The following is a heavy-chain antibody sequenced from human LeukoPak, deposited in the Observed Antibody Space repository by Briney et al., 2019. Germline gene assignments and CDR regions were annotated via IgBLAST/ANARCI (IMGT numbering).Heavy chain of an antibody. CDR2: IYPGNADA. D-gene: IGHD3-22*01. Sequence: GESLQISSNASGSSLINHWIGWVRQLPGKGLDWLGTIYPGNADATYSPSFQGQVTISADKSTTTVYLQWSSLKASDTAMYYCARQGSYDNSGYSFDYWGQGTLVTVSS. V-gene: IGHV5-51*01. CDR1: GSSLINHW. CDR3: ARQGSYDNSGYSFDY. J-gene: IGHJ4*02.